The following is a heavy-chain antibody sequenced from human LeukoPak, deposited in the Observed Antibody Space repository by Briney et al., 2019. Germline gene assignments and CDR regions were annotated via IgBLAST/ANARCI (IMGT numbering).Heavy chain of an antibody. Sequence: ASVKVSCKASGYTFTGYYMHWVRQAPGQGLEWMGWINPNSGDTNYAQKFQGRVTMTRDTSIGTAYMELSRLRSDDTAVYYCARGLVGATPFDYWGQGTLVTVSS. CDR3: ARGLVGATPFDY. J-gene: IGHJ4*02. V-gene: IGHV1-2*02. CDR1: GYTFTGYY. CDR2: INPNSGDT. D-gene: IGHD1-26*01.